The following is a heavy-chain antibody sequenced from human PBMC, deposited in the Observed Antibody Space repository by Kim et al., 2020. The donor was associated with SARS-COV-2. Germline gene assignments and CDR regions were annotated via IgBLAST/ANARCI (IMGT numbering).Heavy chain of an antibody. CDR1: GFTFSSYA. CDR2: ISGSGGTT. CDR3: AKDHRHTAMDRIVY. Sequence: GGSLRLSCAASGFTFSSYAMTWVRQAPGKGLEWVSGISGSGGTTYYADSVKGRFTISRDNSKNTLYLQMNSLRAEDTAVYYCAKDHRHTAMDRIVYWGQGTLVTVSS. J-gene: IGHJ4*02. V-gene: IGHV3-23*01. D-gene: IGHD5-18*01.